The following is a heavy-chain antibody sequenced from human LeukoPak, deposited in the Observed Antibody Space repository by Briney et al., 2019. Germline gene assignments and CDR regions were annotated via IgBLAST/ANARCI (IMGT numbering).Heavy chain of an antibody. CDR2: ISYGNT. V-gene: IGHV4-59*01. CDR1: GGSISTYY. CDR3: ARDKAHSYGRYFDP. J-gene: IGHJ5*02. D-gene: IGHD5-18*01. Sequence: SETLSLTCTVSGGSISTYYWNWIRQTPGKGLEWIGHISYGNTDYNPSLKSRVTISVDTPKNQFSLKLTSMTAADTAVYYCARDKAHSYGRYFDPWGQGALVTVSS.